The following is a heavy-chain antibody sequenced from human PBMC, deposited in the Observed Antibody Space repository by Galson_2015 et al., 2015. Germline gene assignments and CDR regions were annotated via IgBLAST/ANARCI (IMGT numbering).Heavy chain of an antibody. CDR1: GGTFSSYT. CDR2: IIPIFGTA. CDR3: ARTNIKEVYYYYGMDV. Sequence: SVKVSCKASGGTFSSYTISWVRQAPGQGLEWMGGIIPIFGTANYAQKFQGRVTITADESTSTAYMELSSLRSEDTAVYYCARTNIKEVYYYYGMDVWGQGTTVTVSS. J-gene: IGHJ6*02. V-gene: IGHV1-69*13.